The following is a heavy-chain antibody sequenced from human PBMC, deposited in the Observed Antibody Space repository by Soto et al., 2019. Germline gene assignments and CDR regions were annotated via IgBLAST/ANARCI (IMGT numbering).Heavy chain of an antibody. J-gene: IGHJ4*02. V-gene: IGHV4-38-2*02. D-gene: IGHD3-3*01. CDR3: AREGDDVLRFLEWLSDGGRYFDY. CDR2: IYLSGTT. Sequence: PSETLSLTCAVSGYSISIGYYWGCIRQPPGKGLEWIGTIYLSGTTYYNPSLKSRVTISVDTSKNQFSLKLSSVTAADTAVYYCAREGDDVLRFLEWLSDGGRYFDYWGQGTLVTVSS. CDR1: GYSISIGYY.